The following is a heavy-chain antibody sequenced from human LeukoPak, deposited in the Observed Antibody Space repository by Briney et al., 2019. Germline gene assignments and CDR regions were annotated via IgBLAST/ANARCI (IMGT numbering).Heavy chain of an antibody. V-gene: IGHV3-23*01. CDR1: GFTFSSYA. Sequence: PGGSLRLSCAASGFTFSSYAMGWVRQAPGKGLEWVSAISGSGGSTYYADSVKGRFTISRDNSKNTLYLQMHSLRAEDTAVYYCAKSLGHYYDSSGLSGVYYYWGQGTLVTVSS. CDR3: AKSLGHYYDSSGLSGVYYY. D-gene: IGHD3-22*01. CDR2: ISGSGGST. J-gene: IGHJ4*02.